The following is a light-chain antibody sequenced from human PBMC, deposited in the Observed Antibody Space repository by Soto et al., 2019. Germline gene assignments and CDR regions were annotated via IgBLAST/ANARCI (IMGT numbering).Light chain of an antibody. Sequence: EIVLTQSPATLSLSPGERATLSCRASQSVSSYLAWYQQKPGHAPRLLIYDASNRATGIPARFSGSGSGTDFPLTISSLEPEDFAVYYCQQRSNWLTFGQGTRLEIK. CDR3: QQRSNWLT. CDR1: QSVSSY. J-gene: IGKJ5*01. V-gene: IGKV3-11*01. CDR2: DAS.